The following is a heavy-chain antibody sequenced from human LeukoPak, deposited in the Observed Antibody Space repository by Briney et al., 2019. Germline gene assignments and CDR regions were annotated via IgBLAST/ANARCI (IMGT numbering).Heavy chain of an antibody. D-gene: IGHD2-15*01. CDR1: GFTLSTYW. CDR3: AKVRYCSGGSCYSGYFDY. CDR2: IKTDGSRT. J-gene: IGHJ4*02. Sequence: PGGSLRLSCAASGFTLSTYWMDWVRQAPGKGLVWVSRIKTDGSRTTYADSVKGRFTISRDNAKNSLYLQMNSLRAEDTALYYCAKVRYCSGGSCYSGYFDYWGQGTLVTVSS. V-gene: IGHV3-74*01.